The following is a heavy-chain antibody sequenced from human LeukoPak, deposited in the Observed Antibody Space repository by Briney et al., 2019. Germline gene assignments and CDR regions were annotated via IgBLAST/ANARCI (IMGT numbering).Heavy chain of an antibody. V-gene: IGHV3-23*01. J-gene: IGHJ4*02. CDR2: ISGSGGST. Sequence: GGSLRLSCAASGFTFSSYAMSWVRQAPGKGLEWVSAISGSGGSTYYADSVKGRFTISRDNSKNTLYLQMNNLRAEDTAVYYCAKRYYDSSGYSYFDYWGQGTLVTVSS. D-gene: IGHD3-22*01. CDR3: AKRYYDSSGYSYFDY. CDR1: GFTFSSYA.